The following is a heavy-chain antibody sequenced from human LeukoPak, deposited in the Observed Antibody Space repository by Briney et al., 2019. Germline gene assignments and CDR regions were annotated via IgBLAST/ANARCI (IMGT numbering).Heavy chain of an antibody. J-gene: IGHJ5*02. D-gene: IGHD1-7*01. Sequence: AGGSLRLSCAASGFTVSSNYMSWVRQAPGKGLEGVSVIYRSGSTYYADSVKGRFTISRDNSKNTLYLQMNSLRAEDTAVYYCAGQTGTTPNWFDPWGQGTLVTVSS. CDR2: IYRSGST. CDR3: AGQTGTTPNWFDP. V-gene: IGHV3-53*01. CDR1: GFTVSSNY.